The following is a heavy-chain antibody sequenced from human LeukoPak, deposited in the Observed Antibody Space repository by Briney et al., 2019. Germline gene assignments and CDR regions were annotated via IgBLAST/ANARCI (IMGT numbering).Heavy chain of an antibody. V-gene: IGHV1-69*05. CDR2: IIPIFGTA. Sequence: ASVKVSCKASGGTFSSYAISWVRQAPGHGLEWMGGIIPIFGTANYAQKFQGRVTITTDESTSTAYMELSSLRSEDTAVYYCAYSLSTILGVVTSGDNWFDPWGQGTLVTVSS. D-gene: IGHD3-3*01. CDR3: AYSLSTILGVVTSGDNWFDP. CDR1: GGTFSSYA. J-gene: IGHJ5*02.